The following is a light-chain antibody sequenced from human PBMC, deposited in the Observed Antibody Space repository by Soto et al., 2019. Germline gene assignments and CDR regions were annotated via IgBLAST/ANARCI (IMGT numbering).Light chain of an antibody. J-gene: IGKJ4*01. CDR2: GAS. Sequence: DIVMTQSPDSLAVSLGERATINCKSSQSVLYSSNNKNYLSCYQQQPGQPPKLLIYGASNRDSGVPDRFSGSGSGTDFTLTISSLRAEDVAVYYCQQYYTTPLTFGGGTKVEIK. V-gene: IGKV4-1*01. CDR3: QQYYTTPLT. CDR1: QSVLYSSNNKNY.